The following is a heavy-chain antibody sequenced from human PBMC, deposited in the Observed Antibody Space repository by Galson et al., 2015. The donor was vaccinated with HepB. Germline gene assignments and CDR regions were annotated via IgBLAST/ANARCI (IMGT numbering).Heavy chain of an antibody. CDR3: ARHPYSPYSTGRGTAAASEYFQH. D-gene: IGHD2-2*01. J-gene: IGHJ1*01. CDR1: GYSFTSYW. CDR2: IDPSDSYT. Sequence: QSGAEVKKPGESLKISCKGSGYSFTSYWISWVRQMPGKGLEWMGRIDPSDSYTNYSPSFQGHVTISADKSISTAYLQWSSLKASDTAMYYCARHPYSPYSTGRGTAAASEYFQHWGQGTLVTVSS. V-gene: IGHV5-10-1*01.